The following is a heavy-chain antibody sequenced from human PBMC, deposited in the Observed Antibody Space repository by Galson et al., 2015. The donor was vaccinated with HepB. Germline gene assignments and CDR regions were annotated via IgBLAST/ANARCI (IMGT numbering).Heavy chain of an antibody. J-gene: IGHJ4*02. CDR3: AKDLYSGSTGGLFY. Sequence: SLRLSCAASGFTFSSYAMSWVRQAPGKGLEWVSAISGSGGSTYYADSVKGRFTISRDNSKNTLYLQMNSLRAEDTAVYYCAKDLYSGSTGGLFYWGQGTLVTVSS. V-gene: IGHV3-23*01. CDR1: GFTFSSYA. CDR2: ISGSGGST. D-gene: IGHD1-26*01.